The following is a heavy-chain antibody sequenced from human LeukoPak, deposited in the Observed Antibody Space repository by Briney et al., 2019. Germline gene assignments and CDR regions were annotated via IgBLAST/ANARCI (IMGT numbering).Heavy chain of an antibody. CDR1: GGSISSGGYY. J-gene: IGHJ4*02. Sequence: SETLPLTCTVSGGSISSGGYYWSWIRQPPGKGLEWIGYIYHSGSTYYNPSLKSRVTISVDRSKNQFSLKLSSVTAADTAVYYCARGQRCSSTSCSDYWGQGTLVTVSS. CDR3: ARGQRCSSTSCSDY. CDR2: IYHSGST. V-gene: IGHV4-30-2*01. D-gene: IGHD2-2*01.